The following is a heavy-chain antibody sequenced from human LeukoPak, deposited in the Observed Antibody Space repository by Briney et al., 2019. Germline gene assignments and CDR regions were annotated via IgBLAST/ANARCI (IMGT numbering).Heavy chain of an antibody. CDR1: GYTFTGYY. CDR2: INPSGGST. J-gene: IGHJ5*02. Sequence: ASVKVSCKASGYTFTGYYMHWVRQAPGQGLEWMGWINPSGGSTNYAQKFQGRVTMTRDTSTSTVYMELSSLRSEDTAVYYCARRGSSGWSKWFDPWGQGTLVTVSS. V-gene: IGHV1-46*01. D-gene: IGHD6-19*01. CDR3: ARRGSSGWSKWFDP.